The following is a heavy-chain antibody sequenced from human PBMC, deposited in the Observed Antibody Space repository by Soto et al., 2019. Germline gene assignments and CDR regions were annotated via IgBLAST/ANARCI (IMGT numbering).Heavy chain of an antibody. J-gene: IGHJ5*02. D-gene: IGHD6-6*01. V-gene: IGHV4-31*03. Sequence: QVQLQESGPGLLKPSQTLSLTCTVSRASISGDFYYWSWIRQHPGKGLEWIGNIHYTGRTYYSPSLKSRAAISVDTSKNQFSLKLSSVTAADTAVYYCAREASSSSEDWFDPWGQGILVTVSS. CDR3: AREASSSSEDWFDP. CDR1: RASISGDFYY. CDR2: IHYTGRT.